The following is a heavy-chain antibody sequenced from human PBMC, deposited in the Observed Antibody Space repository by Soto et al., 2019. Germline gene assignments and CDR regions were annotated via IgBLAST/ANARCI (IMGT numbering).Heavy chain of an antibody. CDR3: AREGSYYGSGSSLVGYYYGMDV. CDR2: IYSGGST. CDR1: GFTVSSNY. Sequence: PGGSLRLSCAASGFTVSSNYMSWVRQAPGKGLEWVSVIYSGGSTYYADSVKGRFTISRDNSKNTLYLQMNSLRAEDTAVYYCAREGSYYGSGSSLVGYYYGMDVWGQGNTVTVSS. V-gene: IGHV3-66*01. J-gene: IGHJ6*02. D-gene: IGHD3-10*01.